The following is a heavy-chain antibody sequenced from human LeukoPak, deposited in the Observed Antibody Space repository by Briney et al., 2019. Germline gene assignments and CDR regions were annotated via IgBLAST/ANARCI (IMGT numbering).Heavy chain of an antibody. CDR1: GFTVSSNY. CDR3: AKDPGYQPPGYYVDV. CDR2: IYSGGST. J-gene: IGHJ6*03. Sequence: GGSLRLSCAASGFTVSSNYMSWVRQAPGKGLEWVSVIYSGGSTYYADSVKGRFTISRDNSKNTLYLQMNSLRAEDTAVYYCAKDPGYQPPGYYVDVWGKGTTVTVSS. V-gene: IGHV3-66*01. D-gene: IGHD2-2*01.